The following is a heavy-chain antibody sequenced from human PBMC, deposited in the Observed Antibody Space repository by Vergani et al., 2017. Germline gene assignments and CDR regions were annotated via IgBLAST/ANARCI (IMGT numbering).Heavy chain of an antibody. CDR1: GFTLSNYD. D-gene: IGHD3-16*01. V-gene: IGHV3-30*02. J-gene: IGHJ4*02. CDR3: AKHFRGLRIDY. CDR2: IQFDGSNQ. Sequence: QVQLVESGGGVVQRGGSLRLSCATSGFTLSNYDMQWIRQGPGKGLEFVAFIQFDGSNQYYADSVKGRFTLSRDFSKNTLYLQMNSLRTDDTATYYCAKHFRGLRIDYWGQGTQVSVSS.